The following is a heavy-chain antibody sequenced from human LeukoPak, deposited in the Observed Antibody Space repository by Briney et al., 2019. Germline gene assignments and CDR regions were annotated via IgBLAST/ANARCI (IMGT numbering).Heavy chain of an antibody. CDR1: GGSFSGYY. CDR2: INHSGST. D-gene: IGHD6-19*01. CDR3: ARRVSGWLDY. J-gene: IGHJ4*02. V-gene: IGHV4-34*01. Sequence: SETLSLTCAVYGGSFSGYYWSWIRQPPGKGLEWIGEINHSGSTNYNPSLKSRVTISVDTSKNQFSLKLSSVTAADTAVYYCARRVSGWLDYWGQGTLVTVSS.